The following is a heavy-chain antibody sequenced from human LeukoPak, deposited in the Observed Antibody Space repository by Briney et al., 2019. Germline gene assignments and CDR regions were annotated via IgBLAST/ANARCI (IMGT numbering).Heavy chain of an antibody. D-gene: IGHD3-3*01. CDR3: ARDLERYYDLEGRSGY. CDR2: ISAHNGNA. J-gene: IGHJ4*02. CDR1: GDTFSSYA. V-gene: IGHV1-18*01. Sequence: ASVKVSCKASGDTFSSYAISWVRQAPGQGLEWMGRISAHNGNANYAQKFQGRVTMTTDTLATTAYMELRSLRSDDTAVYYCARDLERYYDLEGRSGYWGQGTLVTVSS.